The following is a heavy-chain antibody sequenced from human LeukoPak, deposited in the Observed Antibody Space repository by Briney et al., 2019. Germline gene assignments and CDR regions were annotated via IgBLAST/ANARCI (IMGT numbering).Heavy chain of an antibody. Sequence: SETLSLTCTVSGGSVSYGSYYWSWIRQPPGKGLEWIGNIHYSGNTNYNPSLKSRVAISVDTSMNQFSLQLTSATAADTAVYYCARDSLLRGSGWDYWYFDLWGRGTLVTVSS. CDR2: IHYSGNT. V-gene: IGHV4-61*01. D-gene: IGHD6-25*01. J-gene: IGHJ2*01. CDR3: ARDSLLRGSGWDYWYFDL. CDR1: GGSVSYGSYY.